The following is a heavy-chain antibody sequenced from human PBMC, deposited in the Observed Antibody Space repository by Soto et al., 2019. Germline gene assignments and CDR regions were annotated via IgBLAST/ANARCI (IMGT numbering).Heavy chain of an antibody. CDR3: ARSRGAYYYGSGSLFDP. V-gene: IGHV4-34*01. CDR1: GGSFSCYY. D-gene: IGHD3-10*01. CDR2: INHSGST. Sequence: SETLSLTCAVYGGSFSCYYLSWIRQPPGKGLEWIGEINHSGSTNYNPSLKSRVTISVDTSKNQFSLKLSSVTAADTAVYYCARSRGAYYYGSGSLFDPWGQGTLVTVSS. J-gene: IGHJ5*02.